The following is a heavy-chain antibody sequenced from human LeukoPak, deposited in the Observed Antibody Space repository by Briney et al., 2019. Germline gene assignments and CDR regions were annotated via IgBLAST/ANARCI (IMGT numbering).Heavy chain of an antibody. CDR1: GYTFTGYY. J-gene: IGHJ4*02. Sequence: SVKVSCKASGYTFTGYYMHWVRQAPGQGLEWMGWINPNSGGTNYAQKFQGRVTMTRDTSISTAYMELSRLRSDDTAVYYCARVGIGGSSTRSLSRHFDYWGQGTLVTVSS. CDR2: INPNSGGT. V-gene: IGHV1-2*02. D-gene: IGHD2-2*01. CDR3: ARVGIGGSSTRSLSRHFDY.